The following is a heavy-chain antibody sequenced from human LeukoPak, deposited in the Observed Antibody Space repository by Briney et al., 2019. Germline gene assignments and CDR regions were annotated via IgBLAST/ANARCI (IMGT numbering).Heavy chain of an antibody. V-gene: IGHV3-30*18. D-gene: IGHD3-10*01. J-gene: IGHJ6*02. CDR1: GFTFSSYG. Sequence: GGSLRLSCAASGFTFSSYGMHWVRQAPGKGLEWVAVISYDGSNKYYADSVKGRFTISRDNSKNTLYLQMNSLRAEDTAVYYCAKAFLLWFGELIHGMHVWGQGTTVTLSS. CDR2: ISYDGSNK. CDR3: AKAFLLWFGELIHGMHV.